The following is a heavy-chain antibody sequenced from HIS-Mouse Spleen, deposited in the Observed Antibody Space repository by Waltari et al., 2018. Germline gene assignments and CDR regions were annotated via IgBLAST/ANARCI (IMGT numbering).Heavy chain of an antibody. D-gene: IGHD6-13*01. V-gene: IGHV4-39*07. CDR2: IYYSGST. CDR3: AREIPYSSSWYDWYFDL. J-gene: IGHJ2*01. CDR1: GGSISSSSYY. Sequence: QLQLQESGPGLVKPSETLSLTCTVSGGSISSSSYYWGWIRQPPGKGLEWIGSIYYSGSTYYNPSPKGRGTISVETSKNQFSLKLGSVTAADTAVYYCAREIPYSSSWYDWYFDLWGRGTLVTVSS.